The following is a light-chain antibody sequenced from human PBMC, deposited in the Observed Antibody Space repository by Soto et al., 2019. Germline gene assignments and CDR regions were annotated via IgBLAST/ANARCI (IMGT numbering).Light chain of an antibody. V-gene: IGKV3-20*01. Sequence: EIVLTQSPGTLSLSPGERATLSCRASQSVSSSYLAWYQQKPGQAPRLLIYGASSRATGIPDRFSGSGSGTDFTITISRLEPEDFAVYYCQQYCSSWTFGQGTKVDIK. CDR1: QSVSSSY. CDR3: QQYCSSWT. CDR2: GAS. J-gene: IGKJ1*01.